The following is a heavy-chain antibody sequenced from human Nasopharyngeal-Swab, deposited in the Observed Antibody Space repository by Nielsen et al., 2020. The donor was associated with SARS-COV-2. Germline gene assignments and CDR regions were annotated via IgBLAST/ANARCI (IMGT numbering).Heavy chain of an antibody. J-gene: IGHJ4*02. V-gene: IGHV3-74*01. Sequence: GGSLRLSCVASGFTLSTYWMHWVRQAPGKGLVWVSRINSDGSSTSYADSVKGRFTISRDNAKNTLYLQMNSLRAEDTAVYYCARGGSYSSGWYVGFEHYFDYWGQGTLVTVSS. CDR2: INSDGSST. CDR3: ARGGSYSSGWYVGFEHYFDY. CDR1: GFTLSTYW. D-gene: IGHD6-19*01.